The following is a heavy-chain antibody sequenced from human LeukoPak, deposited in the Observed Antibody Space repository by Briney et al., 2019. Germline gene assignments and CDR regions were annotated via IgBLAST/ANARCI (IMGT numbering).Heavy chain of an antibody. CDR2: INHSGST. CDR1: GGSFSGYY. J-gene: IGHJ4*02. Sequence: PSETLSLTCAVCGGSFSGYYWSWIRQPPGKGLEWIGEINHSGSTNYNPSLKSRVTISVDTSKNQFSLKLSSVTAADTAVYYCARPVRYGSFPRAFDYWGQGTLVTVSS. V-gene: IGHV4-34*01. D-gene: IGHD2-15*01. CDR3: ARPVRYGSFPRAFDY.